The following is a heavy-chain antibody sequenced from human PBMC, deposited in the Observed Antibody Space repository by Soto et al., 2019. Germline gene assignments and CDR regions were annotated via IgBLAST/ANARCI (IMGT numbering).Heavy chain of an antibody. CDR1: GYTFTSYA. CDR2: INAGNGNT. CDR3: ARDKYSYGYHDAFDI. Sequence: ASVKVSCKASGYTFTSYAMHWVRQAPGQRLEWMGWINAGNGNTKYSQKFQGRVTITRDTSASTAYMELSSLRSEDTAVYYCARDKYSYGYHDAFDIWGQGTMVTVSS. V-gene: IGHV1-3*01. J-gene: IGHJ3*02. D-gene: IGHD5-18*01.